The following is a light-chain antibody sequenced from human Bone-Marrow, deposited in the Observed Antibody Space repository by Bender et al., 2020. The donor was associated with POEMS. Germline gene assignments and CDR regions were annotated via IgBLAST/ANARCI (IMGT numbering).Light chain of an antibody. V-gene: IGLV2-14*03. Sequence: QSALTQPASVSGSPGQSITVSCTGTSSDIGAYNYVSWYQQHPGKAPKIMISDVSNRPSGVSDRFSGSKSGNTASLTISGLQAEDEADYFCCSYTSTSTWVFGGGTKLTVL. CDR1: SSDIGAYNY. CDR3: CSYTSTSTWV. CDR2: DVS. J-gene: IGLJ3*02.